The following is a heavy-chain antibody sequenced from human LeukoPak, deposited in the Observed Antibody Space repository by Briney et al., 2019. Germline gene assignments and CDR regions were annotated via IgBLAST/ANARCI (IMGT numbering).Heavy chain of an antibody. J-gene: IGHJ5*02. V-gene: IGHV1-2*02. Sequence: GASVKVSCKASGYTFTGYYMHWVRQAPGQGLEWMGWINPNSGGTNYAQKFQGRVTMTRDTSTSTAYMELSSLRSDDTAVYYCARASYCSSTSCYAGINWFNPWGQGTLVTVSS. CDR3: ARASYCSSTSCYAGINWFNP. D-gene: IGHD2-2*01. CDR1: GYTFTGYY. CDR2: INPNSGGT.